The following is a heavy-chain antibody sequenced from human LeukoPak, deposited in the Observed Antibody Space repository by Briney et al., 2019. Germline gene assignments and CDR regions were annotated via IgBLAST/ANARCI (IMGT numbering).Heavy chain of an antibody. D-gene: IGHD2-2*01. Sequence: PSETLSLTCAVSGYSISSGYYWGWIRQPPGKGLEWIGEINHSGSTNYNPSLKSRVTISVDTSKNQFSLKLSSVTAADTAVYYCARTPSIVVVPAARAYYYYYMDVWGKGTTVTVSS. V-gene: IGHV4-38-2*01. CDR2: INHSGST. J-gene: IGHJ6*03. CDR3: ARTPSIVVVPAARAYYYYYMDV. CDR1: GYSISSGYY.